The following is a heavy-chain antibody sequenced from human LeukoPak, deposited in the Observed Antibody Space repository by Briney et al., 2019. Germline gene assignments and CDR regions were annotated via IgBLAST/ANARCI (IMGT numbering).Heavy chain of an antibody. J-gene: IGHJ4*02. CDR2: IIPILGIA. V-gene: IGHV1-69*04. Sequence: SVKVSCKASGGTFSSYAISWVRQAPGQGLEWMGGIIPILGIANYAQKFQGRVTITADKSTSTAYMELSSLRSEDTAVYYCATRLGYCSGGSCYSDYWGQGTLVTVSS. D-gene: IGHD2-15*01. CDR3: ATRLGYCSGGSCYSDY. CDR1: GGTFSSYA.